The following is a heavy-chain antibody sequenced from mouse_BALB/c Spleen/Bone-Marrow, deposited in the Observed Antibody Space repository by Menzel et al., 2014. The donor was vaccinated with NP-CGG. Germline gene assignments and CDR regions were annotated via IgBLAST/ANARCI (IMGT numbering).Heavy chain of an antibody. CDR3: ARGISYHFDY. J-gene: IGHJ2*01. CDR2: ILPVIST. Sequence: VQLQQSGAELMKPGASVKISCKATGYIFSSYWIEWVKQRPGHGLEWIGEILPVISTNYNEKFKGKATFTADTSSNTAYMQLSSLTSEDSAVYYCARGISYHFDYWGQGTTLTVSS. CDR1: GYIFSSYW. V-gene: IGHV1-9*01. D-gene: IGHD5-1*01.